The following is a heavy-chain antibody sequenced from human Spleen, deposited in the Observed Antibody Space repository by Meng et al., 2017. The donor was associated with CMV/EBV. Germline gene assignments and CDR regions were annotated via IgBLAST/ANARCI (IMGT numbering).Heavy chain of an antibody. CDR1: GYTFTGYH. J-gene: IGHJ4*02. CDR2: INPNSGDT. CDR3: ARDKTLVAAGAGY. D-gene: IGHD6-13*01. Sequence: ASVKVSCKASGYTFTGYHMHWVRQAPGQGLEWMGWINPNSGDTNYAQKFQDRVSMTRDTTINTAYMELSRLRSDDTAMYYCARDKTLVAAGAGYWGQGTLVTVSS. V-gene: IGHV1-2*02.